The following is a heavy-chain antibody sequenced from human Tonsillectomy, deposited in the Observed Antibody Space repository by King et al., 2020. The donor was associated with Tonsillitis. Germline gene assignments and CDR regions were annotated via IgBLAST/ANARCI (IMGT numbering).Heavy chain of an antibody. D-gene: IGHD2-15*01. CDR2: ISSSSSYI. Sequence: VQLVESGGGLVKPGGSLRLSCAASGFSFGTYSMNWVRQAPGTGLEWVSSISSSSSYIYYADSVKGRFTISRDNAKNSLFLQMNSLRAADTAVYYCARGTIGYCSGASCYSGNWFDPWGQGTLVTVSS. CDR1: GFSFGTYS. CDR3: ARGTIGYCSGASCYSGNWFDP. J-gene: IGHJ5*02. V-gene: IGHV3-21*01.